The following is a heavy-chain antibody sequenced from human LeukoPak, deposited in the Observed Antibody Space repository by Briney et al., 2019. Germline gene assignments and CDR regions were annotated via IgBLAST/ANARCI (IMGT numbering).Heavy chain of an antibody. D-gene: IGHD3-10*01. V-gene: IGHV4-34*01. CDR3: ARGLRVRGWFQH. Sequence: SETLSLTCSVSGGSISGYHWSWIRQPPGKGLEWIGEINHSGSTNYNPSLKSRVTISVDTSKNQFSLKLSSVTAADTAVYYCARGLRVRGWFQHRGQGTLVTVSS. J-gene: IGHJ1*01. CDR2: INHSGST. CDR1: GGSISGYH.